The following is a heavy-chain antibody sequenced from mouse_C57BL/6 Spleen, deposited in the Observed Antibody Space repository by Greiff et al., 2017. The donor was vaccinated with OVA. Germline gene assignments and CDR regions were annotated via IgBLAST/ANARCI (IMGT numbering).Heavy chain of an antibody. V-gene: IGHV14-4*01. Sequence: EVQLQQSGAELVRPGASVKLSCTASGFNIKDDYMHWVKQRPEQGLEWIGWIDPENGDTEYASKFQGKATITADTSSNTAYLQLSSLTSEDTAVYYCTVSTMVTTKDFDYWGQGTTLTVSS. D-gene: IGHD2-2*01. CDR1: GFNIKDDY. J-gene: IGHJ2*01. CDR3: TVSTMVTTKDFDY. CDR2: IDPENGDT.